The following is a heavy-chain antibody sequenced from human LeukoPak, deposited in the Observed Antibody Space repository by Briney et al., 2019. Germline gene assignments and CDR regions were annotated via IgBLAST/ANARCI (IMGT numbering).Heavy chain of an antibody. J-gene: IGHJ6*03. V-gene: IGHV4-61*02. CDR2: IYTSGST. CDR1: GGSISSGSYY. CDR3: ARTRDYMDV. Sequence: SETLSLTCTVSGGSISSGSYYWSWIRQPAGKGLEWIGRIYTSGSTNYNPSLKSRVTISVDTSKNQFSLKLSSVTAADTAVYYCARTRDYMDVWGKGTTVTVS.